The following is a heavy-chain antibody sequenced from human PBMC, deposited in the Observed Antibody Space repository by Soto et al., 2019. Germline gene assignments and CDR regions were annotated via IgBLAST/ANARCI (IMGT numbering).Heavy chain of an antibody. CDR2: IYYSGST. Sequence: SETLSLTCTVSGGSISSYYWSWIRQPPGKGLEWIGYIYYSGSTNYNPSLKSRVTISVDTSKNQFSLKLSSVTAADTAVYYCARDRLVVPAAIPEDFYYYYYGMDVWGQGTTVTVSS. CDR1: GGSISSYY. V-gene: IGHV4-59*01. D-gene: IGHD2-2*02. J-gene: IGHJ6*02. CDR3: ARDRLVVPAAIPEDFYYYYYGMDV.